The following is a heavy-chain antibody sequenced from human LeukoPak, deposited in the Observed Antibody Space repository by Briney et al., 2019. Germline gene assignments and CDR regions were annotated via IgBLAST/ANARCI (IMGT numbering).Heavy chain of an antibody. CDR3: ARWHRGAFDI. J-gene: IGHJ3*02. V-gene: IGHV4-59*01. CDR2: IYYSGST. Sequence: PSETLSLTCTVSGGSISSYYWNWIRQPPGKGPEWIGYIYYSGSTSYNPSLKSRVTISVDTAKNQFSLKLSSVTAADTAVYYCARWHRGAFDIWGQGTMVTVSS. CDR1: GGSISSYY.